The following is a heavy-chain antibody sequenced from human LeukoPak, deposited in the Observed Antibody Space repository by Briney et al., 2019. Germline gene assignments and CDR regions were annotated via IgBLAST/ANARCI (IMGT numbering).Heavy chain of an antibody. Sequence: SSQTLSLTCTVSGRSISSGDYYWSWIRQPPGKGLGWIGYIYYSGSTYYNPSLKSRVTISVDTSKNQFSLKLSSVTAADTAVYYCARDIAAAGSYYFDYWGQGTLVTVSS. V-gene: IGHV4-30-4*08. CDR2: IYYSGST. CDR1: GRSISSGDYY. D-gene: IGHD6-13*01. CDR3: ARDIAAAGSYYFDY. J-gene: IGHJ4*02.